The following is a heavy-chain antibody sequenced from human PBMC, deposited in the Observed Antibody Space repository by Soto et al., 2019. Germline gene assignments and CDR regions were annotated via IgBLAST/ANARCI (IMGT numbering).Heavy chain of an antibody. CDR2: ISYDGSNK. J-gene: IGHJ4*02. CDR1: GFTFSSYA. D-gene: IGHD4-17*01. Sequence: PGGSLRLSCAASGFTFSSYAMHWVRQAPGKGLEWVAVISYDGSNKYYADSVKGRFTISRDNSKNTLYLQMNSLRAEDTAVYYCARDRLTTVTTPDYWGQGTLVTVSS. CDR3: ARDRLTTVTTPDY. V-gene: IGHV3-30-3*01.